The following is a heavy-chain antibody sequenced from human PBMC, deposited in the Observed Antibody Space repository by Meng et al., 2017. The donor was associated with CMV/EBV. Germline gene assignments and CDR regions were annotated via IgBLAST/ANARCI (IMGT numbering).Heavy chain of an antibody. CDR2: IYSGGSNT. J-gene: IGHJ6*02. CDR1: GFTFSSYA. CDR3: AKDQRLTSDPYGMDV. D-gene: IGHD4/OR15-4a*01. V-gene: IGHV3-23*03. Sequence: ESLKISCAASGFTFSSYAMSWVRQAPGKGLEWVSVIYSGGSNTYYADSVKGRFTISRDNSKNTLYLQMNSLRAEDTAVYYCAKDQRLTSDPYGMDVWGQGTTVTVSS.